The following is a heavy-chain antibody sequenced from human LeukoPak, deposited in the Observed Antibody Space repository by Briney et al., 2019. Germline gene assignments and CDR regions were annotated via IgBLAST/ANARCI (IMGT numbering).Heavy chain of an antibody. V-gene: IGHV4-39*01. J-gene: IGHJ5*02. CDR2: IYYSGST. CDR1: GGSISSSSYY. Sequence: SETLSLTCTVSGGSISSSSYYWGWIRQPPGKGLEWIGSIYYSGSTYYNPSLKSRVTISVDTSKNQFSLKLSSVTAADTAVYYCARRPTMIVVPTFWFDPWGQGTLATVSS. D-gene: IGHD3-22*01. CDR3: ARRPTMIVVPTFWFDP.